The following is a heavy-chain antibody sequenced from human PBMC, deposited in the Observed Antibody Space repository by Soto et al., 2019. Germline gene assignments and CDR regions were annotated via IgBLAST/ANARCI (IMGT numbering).Heavy chain of an antibody. D-gene: IGHD2-15*01. CDR2: VYYSGIT. J-gene: IGHJ4*02. CDR3: PREDMSAPYYSYX. CDR1: CGSFSSQTYF. Sequence: LDALSLTCRFSCGSFSSQTYFWTWIRQAPGKGLEVIGYVYYSGITNLNPSLKSRVTISADTSKKQIFLSLTSVTAADTAVSYCPREDMSAPYYSYXWGQGTLFTVSX. V-gene: IGHV4-61*01.